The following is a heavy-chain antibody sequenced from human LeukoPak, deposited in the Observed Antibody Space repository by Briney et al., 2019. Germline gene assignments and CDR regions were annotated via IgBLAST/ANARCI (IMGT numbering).Heavy chain of an antibody. CDR3: ARGNNYYDSKVGGIDY. D-gene: IGHD3-22*01. Sequence: SETLSLTCTVSGGSISSGGYYWSWIRQHPGKGLEWIGYIYYSGSTYYNPSLKSRVTISVDTSKNQFSLKLSSVTAADTAVYYCARGNNYYDSKVGGIDYWGQGTLVTVSS. J-gene: IGHJ4*02. CDR2: IYYSGST. CDR1: GGSISSGGYY. V-gene: IGHV4-31*03.